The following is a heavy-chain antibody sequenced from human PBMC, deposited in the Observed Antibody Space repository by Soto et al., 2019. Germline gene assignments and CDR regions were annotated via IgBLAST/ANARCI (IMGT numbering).Heavy chain of an antibody. D-gene: IGHD6-13*01. V-gene: IGHV4-59*01. CDR3: TRSLAAAELGYGMDV. CDR2: IYYSGST. Sequence: SETLSLTCTVSGGSISSDYWSWIRQPPGKGLEWIGYIYYSGSTNYNPSLKSRVTISVDTSKNQFSLKLSSVTAADTAVYYCTRSLAAAELGYGMDVWGQGTTVTVSS. CDR1: GGSISSDY. J-gene: IGHJ6*02.